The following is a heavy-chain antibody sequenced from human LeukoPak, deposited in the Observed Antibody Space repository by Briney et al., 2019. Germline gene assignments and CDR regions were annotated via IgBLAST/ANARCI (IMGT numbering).Heavy chain of an antibody. CDR3: ARVPSDYYYYFDL. V-gene: IGHV3-53*01. J-gene: IGHJ2*01. CDR2: INTDGNGRT. CDR1: GFTVTSNY. D-gene: IGHD4-17*01. Sequence: PGGSLRLSCAASGFTVTSNYMSWVRQAPGRGLEWVSLINTDGNGRTYYADSVKGRFTISRDNSKNTVYLQMNSLRAEDTAVYYCARVPSDYYYYFDLWGRGTVVTVSS.